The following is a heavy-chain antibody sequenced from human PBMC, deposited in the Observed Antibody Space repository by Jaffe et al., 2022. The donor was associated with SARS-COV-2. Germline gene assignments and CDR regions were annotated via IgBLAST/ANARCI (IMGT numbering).Heavy chain of an antibody. CDR3: ARRTNYYDSSASTYSYSGMDV. V-gene: IGHV1-46*01. D-gene: IGHD3-22*01. CDR2: IDPSSDTT. CDR1: GYTFTSYY. J-gene: IGHJ6*02. Sequence: QVQLVQSGAEVKKPGASVKVSCRASGYTFTSYYLHWVRQAPGQGLEWMGIIDPSSDTTSYAQKFQGRVMMTRDTSTSTVYMELSSLRSEDTAVYYCARRTNYYDSSASTYSYSGMDVWGQGTTVTVSS.